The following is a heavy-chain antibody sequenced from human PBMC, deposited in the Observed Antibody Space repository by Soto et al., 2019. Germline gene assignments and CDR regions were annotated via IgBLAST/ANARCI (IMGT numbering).Heavy chain of an antibody. CDR1: GFTFSSYA. Sequence: GVLSLSCSASGFTFSSYAMSWVRQAPGKGLEWVSAISGSGGSTYYADSVKGRFTISRDNSKNTLYLQMNSLRAEDTAVYYCAKVRRATVTTLGHWGQGTLVTVSS. CDR2: ISGSGGST. V-gene: IGHV3-23*01. J-gene: IGHJ4*02. D-gene: IGHD4-17*01. CDR3: AKVRRATVTTLGH.